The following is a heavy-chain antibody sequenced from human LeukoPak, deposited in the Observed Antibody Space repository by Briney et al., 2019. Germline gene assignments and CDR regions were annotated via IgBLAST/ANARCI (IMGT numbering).Heavy chain of an antibody. CDR2: IYTSGST. J-gene: IGHJ4*02. CDR1: GGSISSYY. CDR3: ARSSITEQWLAPFDY. V-gene: IGHV4-4*07. Sequence: SETLSLTCTVSGGSISSYYWSWIRQPAGKGLEWIGRIYTSGSTNYNPSLKSRVTMSVDTSKNQFSLKLSSVTAADTAVYYCARSSITEQWLAPFDYWGQGTLVTVSS. D-gene: IGHD6-19*01.